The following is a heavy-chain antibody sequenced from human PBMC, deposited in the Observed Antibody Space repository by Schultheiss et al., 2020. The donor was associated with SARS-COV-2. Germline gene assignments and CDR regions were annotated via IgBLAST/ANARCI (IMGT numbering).Heavy chain of an antibody. D-gene: IGHD3-10*01. CDR1: GYTFTGYY. CDR2: INPNSGGT. J-gene: IGHJ4*02. V-gene: IGHV1-2*02. CDR3: ARDQALVRGVFGY. Sequence: ASVKVSCKASGYTFTGYYMHWVRQAPGQGLEWMGWINPNSGGTNYAQKFQGSVTMTTDTSTSTVYMELSSLRSDDTAVYYCARDQALVRGVFGYWGQGTLVTVSS.